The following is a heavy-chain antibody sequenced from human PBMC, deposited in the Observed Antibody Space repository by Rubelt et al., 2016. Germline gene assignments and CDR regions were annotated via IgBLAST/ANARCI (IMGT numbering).Heavy chain of an antibody. J-gene: IGHJ4*02. CDR1: GFTFSSYG. V-gene: IGHV3-30*02. CDR3: AKGGNVVVTARLYYFDY. CDR2: IRYDGSNK. Sequence: QVQLVESGGGVVQPGGSLRLSCAASGFTFSSYGMHWVRQAPGKGLEWVAFIRYDGSNKYYADSVKGRFTISRDKSKNTLYLQMNSLRAEDTAVYYCAKGGNVVVTARLYYFDYWGQGTLVTVSS. D-gene: IGHD2-21*02.